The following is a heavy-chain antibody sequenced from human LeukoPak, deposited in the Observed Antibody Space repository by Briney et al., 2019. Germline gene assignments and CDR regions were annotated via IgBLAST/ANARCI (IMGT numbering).Heavy chain of an antibody. D-gene: IGHD3-22*01. CDR2: IKPSGDNT. CDR3: AREGWSITMIVVVTPPYWYFDL. J-gene: IGHJ2*01. CDR1: GYSFTSYN. Sequence: GASVKVSCKTSGYSFTSYNLHWVRQAPGQRLEWMGIIKPSGDNTNNAQKFQGRVTMTSDTSTSTVYMELSSLKSEDTAVYYCAREGWSITMIVVVTPPYWYFDLWGRGTLVTVSS. V-gene: IGHV1-46*01.